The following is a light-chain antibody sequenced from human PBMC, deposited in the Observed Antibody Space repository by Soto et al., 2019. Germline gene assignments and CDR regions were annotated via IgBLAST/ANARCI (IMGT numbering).Light chain of an antibody. Sequence: IQMTQSPSSLSASVGDRVTITCRARQSISSYLNWYQQKPXKPPKLLVYAASSLQSGVPSSFSGSGSGTDFTLTISSLQHEDFATYYCQQSYSTLSITFGQGTRLEIK. V-gene: IGKV1-39*01. CDR3: QQSYSTLSIT. J-gene: IGKJ5*01. CDR1: QSISSY. CDR2: AAS.